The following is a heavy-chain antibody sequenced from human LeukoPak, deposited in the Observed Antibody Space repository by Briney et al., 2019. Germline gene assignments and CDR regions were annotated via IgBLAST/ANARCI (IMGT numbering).Heavy chain of an antibody. CDR1: GGSISSSSYY. J-gene: IGHJ4*02. CDR3: ASSKRGYYFDY. CDR2: INHSGST. Sequence: SETLSLTCTVSGGSISSSSYYWGWIRQPPGKGLEWIGEINHSGSTNYNPSLKSRVTISVDTSKNQFSLKLSSVTAADTAVYYCASSKRGYYFDYWGQGTLVTVSS. V-gene: IGHV4-39*07. D-gene: IGHD2/OR15-2a*01.